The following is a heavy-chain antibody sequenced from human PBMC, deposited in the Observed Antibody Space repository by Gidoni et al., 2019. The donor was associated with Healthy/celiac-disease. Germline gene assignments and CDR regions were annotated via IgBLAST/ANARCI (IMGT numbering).Heavy chain of an antibody. J-gene: IGHJ3*02. V-gene: IGHV3-23*01. CDR1: GFTFSSYA. CDR3: AKDIEYSISFFCAFDI. Sequence: EVQLLESGGGLVQPGGSLRPSCAASGFTFSSYAMSWVRQAPGKGLEWVSAISGSGGSTYYADSVKGRFTISRDNSKNTLYLQMNSLRAEDTAVYYCAKDIEYSISFFCAFDIWGQGTMVTVSS. D-gene: IGHD6-6*01. CDR2: ISGSGGST.